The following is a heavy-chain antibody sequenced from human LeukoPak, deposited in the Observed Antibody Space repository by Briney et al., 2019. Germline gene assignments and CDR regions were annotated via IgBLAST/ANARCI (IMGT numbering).Heavy chain of an antibody. J-gene: IGHJ6*03. CDR1: GYTFTSYD. CDR3: ARAPEWGKANYYYYMDV. CDR2: MNPKRGNT. Sequence: ASVTVSCKASGYTFTSYDINWVRQAAGEGLEGMGWMNPKRGNTDYAQKFQGRVTMTRNTSITTAYMELSSLRSEDTAVYYCARAPEWGKANYYYYMDVWGKGTTVTVSS. D-gene: IGHD1-26*01. V-gene: IGHV1-8*01.